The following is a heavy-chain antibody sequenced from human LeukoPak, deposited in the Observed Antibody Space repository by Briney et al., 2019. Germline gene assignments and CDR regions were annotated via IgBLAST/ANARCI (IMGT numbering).Heavy chain of an antibody. V-gene: IGHV3-23*01. Sequence: GGSLRLSCAGYGFTFRRYAMSWVRQAPGKGLEWVASSSDDGGSAYYADSVKGRFTISRDNSKNTLYLQMNSLRAEDTAVYYCAKDQKRGYSYGYLFYYYYMDVWGKGTTVTVSS. D-gene: IGHD5-18*01. J-gene: IGHJ6*03. CDR2: SSDDGGSA. CDR3: AKDQKRGYSYGYLFYYYYMDV. CDR1: GFTFRRYA.